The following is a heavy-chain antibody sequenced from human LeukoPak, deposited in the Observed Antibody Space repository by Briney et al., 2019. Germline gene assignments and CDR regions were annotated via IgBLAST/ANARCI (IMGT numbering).Heavy chain of an antibody. Sequence: SETLSLTCNVSGGSISSYYWSWIRQPPGKGLEWIGYIYYSGTTNYSPSLKSRVTISVDTSKNQFSLKLSSVTAADTAVYYCARDRSYYGMDVWGQGTTVTVSS. CDR3: ARDRSYYGMDV. CDR1: GGSISSYY. CDR2: IYYSGTT. J-gene: IGHJ6*02. V-gene: IGHV4-59*01.